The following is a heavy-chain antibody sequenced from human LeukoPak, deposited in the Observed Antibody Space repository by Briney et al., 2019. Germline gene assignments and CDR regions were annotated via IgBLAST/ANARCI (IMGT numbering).Heavy chain of an antibody. CDR3: ARAYCTNTFCYEGFNNYYYYMDV. D-gene: IGHD2-8*01. CDR2: IDPSGST. V-gene: IGHV4-4*07. CDR1: GGSISSHY. Sequence: SETLSLTCTVSGGSISSHYWTWIRQPAGTGLEYVGRIDPSGSTNYNPSLKGRVTMAIDTSKTQFSLRLSSVTAADTAVYYCARAYCTNTFCYEGFNNYYYYMDVWGKGTTVTVCS. J-gene: IGHJ6*03.